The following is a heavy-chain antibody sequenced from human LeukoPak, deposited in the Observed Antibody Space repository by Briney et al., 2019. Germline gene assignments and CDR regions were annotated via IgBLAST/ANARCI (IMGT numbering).Heavy chain of an antibody. CDR1: GFTFSSYA. D-gene: IGHD4-17*01. V-gene: IGHV3-23*01. CDR2: ISGSGGST. J-gene: IGHJ4*02. CDR3: ASALTTVTPHFHY. Sequence: GGSLRLSCAASGFTFSSYAMSWVRQAPGKGLEWVSAISGSGGSTYYADSVKGRFSISRDNSKNTLYLQMNSLRVEDTGVYSCASALTTVTPHFHYWGQGTLVTVSS.